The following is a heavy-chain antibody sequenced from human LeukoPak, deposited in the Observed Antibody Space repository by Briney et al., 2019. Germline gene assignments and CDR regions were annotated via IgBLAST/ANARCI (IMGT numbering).Heavy chain of an antibody. CDR3: ARGYSYGFPLDF. V-gene: IGHV4-4*02. CDR1: GGSISSNNW. CDR2: IYHSGST. J-gene: IGHJ4*02. Sequence: SVTLSLTCAVSGGSISSNNWWSWVRQPPGKGLEWMGEIYHSGSTNYNPSLKSRVTISVDKSKNLFSLKLSSVTAADSAVYYCARGYSYGFPLDFWGQGTLVTVSS. D-gene: IGHD5-18*01.